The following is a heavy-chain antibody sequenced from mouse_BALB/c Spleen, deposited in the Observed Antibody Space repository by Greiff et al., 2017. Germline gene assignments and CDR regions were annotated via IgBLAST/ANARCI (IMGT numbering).Heavy chain of an antibody. Sequence: VQLQESGPGLVAPSQSLSITCTVSGFSLTGYGVNWVRQPPGKGLEWLGMIWGDGSTDYNSALKSRLSISKDNSKSQVFLKMNSLQTDDTAMYYCARDGHYRPPYAMDYWGQGTSVTVSS. D-gene: IGHD2-14*01. V-gene: IGHV2-6-7*01. CDR2: IWGDGST. CDR3: ARDGHYRPPYAMDY. CDR1: GFSLTGYG. J-gene: IGHJ4*01.